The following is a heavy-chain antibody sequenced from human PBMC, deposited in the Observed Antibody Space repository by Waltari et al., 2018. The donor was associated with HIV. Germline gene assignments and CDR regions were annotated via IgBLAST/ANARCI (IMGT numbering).Heavy chain of an antibody. D-gene: IGHD4-17*01. CDR3: AGRSHGDFPAYYYYVMDV. Sequence: EVQLVESGGGLVQPGGSLRLSCAASGFTFSRYTMNWVRQAPGKGRWGVSDIRSSSTIYYADSVKGRCTISRDNAKNSLYLQLNTLRAEDTAVYYCAGRSHGDFPAYYYYVMDVWGQGTTVTVSS. J-gene: IGHJ6*02. CDR2: IRSSSTI. CDR1: GFTFSRYT. V-gene: IGHV3-48*04.